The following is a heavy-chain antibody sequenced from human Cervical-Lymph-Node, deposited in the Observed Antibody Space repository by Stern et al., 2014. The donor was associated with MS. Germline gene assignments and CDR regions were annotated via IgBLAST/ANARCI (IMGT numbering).Heavy chain of an antibody. CDR3: ARGSSWYGLDV. J-gene: IGHJ6*02. Sequence: QVQLQESGPGLVKPSQTLSLTCTVSGGSISSGGSYWSWIRQHPGKGLEWIGSIYYSGNTYYNPSLKSLLTISVDTSKNQFSLKLSSVTAADTAVYYCARGSSWYGLDVWGPGTTVTVSS. D-gene: IGHD6-13*01. V-gene: IGHV4-31*01. CDR2: IYYSGNT. CDR1: GGSISSGGSY.